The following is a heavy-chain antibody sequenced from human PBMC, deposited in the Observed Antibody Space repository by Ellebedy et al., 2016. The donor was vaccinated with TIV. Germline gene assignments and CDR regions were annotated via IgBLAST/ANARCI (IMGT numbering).Heavy chain of an antibody. CDR1: GFTFNVFA. Sequence: PGGSLRLSCVASGFTFNVFAMNWVRQAPGKGLEWVSYINRDGDNIKYADSVKGRFSISRDNAENSLYLQMNSLTDEDTAVYYCARDHDWAFDYWGQGTMVTVSS. CDR3: ARDHDWAFDY. CDR2: INRDGDNI. J-gene: IGHJ4*02. D-gene: IGHD3-9*01. V-gene: IGHV3-48*02.